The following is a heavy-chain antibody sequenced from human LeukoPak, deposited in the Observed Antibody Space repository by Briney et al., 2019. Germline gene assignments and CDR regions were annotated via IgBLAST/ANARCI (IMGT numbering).Heavy chain of an antibody. J-gene: IGHJ4*02. D-gene: IGHD3-22*01. Sequence: GGSLRLSCAASGFTFSSYSMNWVRQAPGKGLEWVSYISSSSSTIYYADSVKGRFTISRDNSKNTLYLQMNSLRAEDTAVYYCAKTYYYDSSGPTDWGQGTLVTVSS. V-gene: IGHV3-48*01. CDR3: AKTYYYDSSGPTD. CDR2: ISSSSSTI. CDR1: GFTFSSYS.